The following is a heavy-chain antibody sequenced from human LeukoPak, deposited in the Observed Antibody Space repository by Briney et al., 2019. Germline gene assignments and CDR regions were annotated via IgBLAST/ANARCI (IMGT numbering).Heavy chain of an antibody. CDR3: ARGPSAIRGGAFDI. Sequence: SETLSLTCSVSGGSMTSHYWSWIRQPPGKGLAWIGGIYYSGSTNYNPSLKGRVTISVDTSKNQFSLKFMSVTAADTALYYCARGPSAIRGGAFDIWGQGTMVTVSS. CDR2: IYYSGST. CDR1: GGSMTSHY. D-gene: IGHD3-10*01. J-gene: IGHJ3*02. V-gene: IGHV4-59*11.